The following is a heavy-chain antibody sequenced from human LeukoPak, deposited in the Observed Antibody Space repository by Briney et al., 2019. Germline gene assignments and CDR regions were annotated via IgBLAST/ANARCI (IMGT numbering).Heavy chain of an antibody. Sequence: GGSLRLSCAASGFTFSSYVMYWVRQAPGKGLEYVSSISSNGGSTYYANSVKGRFTISRDNSKNTMSLQMNSLRAEDTAVYYCAKDVRVGGGGMDVWGQGTPVTVPS. J-gene: IGHJ6*02. V-gene: IGHV3-64*01. CDR2: ISSNGGST. CDR3: AKDVRVGGGGMDV. CDR1: GFTFSSYV. D-gene: IGHD1-26*01.